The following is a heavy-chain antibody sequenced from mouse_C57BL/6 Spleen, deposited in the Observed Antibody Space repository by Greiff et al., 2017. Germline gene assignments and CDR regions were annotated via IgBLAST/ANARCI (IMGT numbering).Heavy chain of an antibody. CDR1: GFTFSSYG. D-gene: IGHD4-1*01. J-gene: IGHJ2*01. CDR3: ARHLGKGEFDY. Sequence: EVKLMESGGDLVKPGGSLKLSCAASGFTFSSYGMSWVRQTPDKRLEWVATISSGGSYTYYPDSVKGRFTISRDNAKNTLYLQMSSLKSEDTAMYYCARHLGKGEFDYGGQGTTLTVSS. V-gene: IGHV5-6*01. CDR2: ISSGGSYT.